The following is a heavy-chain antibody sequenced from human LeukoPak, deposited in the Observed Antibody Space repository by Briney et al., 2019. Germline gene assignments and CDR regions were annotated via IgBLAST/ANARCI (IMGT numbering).Heavy chain of an antibody. CDR1: GFTFTSYS. Sequence: GSLRLSCAASGFTFTSYSMNWVRQAPGKGLEWIGEINHSGSTNYNPSLKSRVTISVDTSKNQFSLKLSSVTAADTAVYYCARLGPGNSEVDYWGQGTLVTVSS. V-gene: IGHV4-34*01. CDR2: INHSGST. J-gene: IGHJ4*02. D-gene: IGHD4-23*01. CDR3: ARLGPGNSEVDY.